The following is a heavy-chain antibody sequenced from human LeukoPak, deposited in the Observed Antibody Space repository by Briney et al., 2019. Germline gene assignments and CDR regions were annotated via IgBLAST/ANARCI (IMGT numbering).Heavy chain of an antibody. Sequence: PSETLSLTCTVSGYSISSGYYWGWIRQPPGKGLEWIGSVYHSGSTYYNPSLKSRVTISVDTSKNQFSLKVSSVTAADTAVYYCARAGNNMVRGESTTVGMDVWGQGTTVTVSS. V-gene: IGHV4-38-2*02. CDR1: GYSISSGYY. D-gene: IGHD3-10*01. CDR2: VYHSGST. J-gene: IGHJ6*02. CDR3: ARAGNNMVRGESTTVGMDV.